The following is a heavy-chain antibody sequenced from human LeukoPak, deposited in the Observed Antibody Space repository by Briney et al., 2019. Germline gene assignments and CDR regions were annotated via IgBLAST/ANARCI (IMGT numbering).Heavy chain of an antibody. CDR1: GFTFTTYS. D-gene: IGHD2-21*02. V-gene: IGHV3-21*06. Sequence: GGSLRLSCAASGFTFTTYSMNWVRQAPGKGLEWVSSISDSSTHIFYADSVKGRFTISRDNAKNSLFLQMNSLRAEDTAVYYCATGGDSDNYFDYWGQGTLVTVSS. J-gene: IGHJ4*02. CDR2: ISDSSTHI. CDR3: ATGGDSDNYFDY.